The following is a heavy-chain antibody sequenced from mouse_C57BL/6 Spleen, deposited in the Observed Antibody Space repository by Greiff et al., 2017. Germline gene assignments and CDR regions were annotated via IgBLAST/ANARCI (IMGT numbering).Heavy chain of an antibody. D-gene: IGHD1-1*01. CDR2: IYPRSGNT. V-gene: IGHV1-81*01. Sequence: VMLVESGAELARPGASVKLSCKASGYTFTSYGISWVKQRTGQGLEWIGEIYPRSGNTYYNEKFKGKATLTADKSSSTAYMELRSLTSEDSAVYFCARIRDYYGSSLYYFDYWGQGTTLTVSS. CDR1: GYTFTSYG. CDR3: ARIRDYYGSSLYYFDY. J-gene: IGHJ2*01.